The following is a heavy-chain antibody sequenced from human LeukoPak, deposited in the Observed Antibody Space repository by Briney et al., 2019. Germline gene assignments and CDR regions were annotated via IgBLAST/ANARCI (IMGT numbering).Heavy chain of an antibody. CDR2: INPNSGGT. D-gene: IGHD3-22*01. CDR1: GYTFTGYY. J-gene: IGHJ1*01. V-gene: IGHV1-2*02. Sequence: ASVKVSCKASGYTFTGYYMHWARQAPGQGLEWMGWINPNSGGTNYAQKFQGRVTMTRDTSIITAYMELSRLRSDDTAVYYCARGYYDSSDFEYFQHWGQGTLVTVSS. CDR3: ARGYYDSSDFEYFQH.